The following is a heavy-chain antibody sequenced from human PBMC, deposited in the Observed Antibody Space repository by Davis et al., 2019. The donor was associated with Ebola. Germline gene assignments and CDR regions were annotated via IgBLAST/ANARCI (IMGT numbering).Heavy chain of an antibody. CDR2: INHSGST. CDR3: ARDLRFLGSYYYYYGMDV. CDR1: GGSFSGYY. V-gene: IGHV4-34*01. J-gene: IGHJ6*02. D-gene: IGHD3-3*01. Sequence: SETLSLTCAVYGGSFSGYYWSWIRQPPGKGLEWIGEINHSGSTNYNPSLKSRVTISVDKSKNQFSLKLSSVTAADTAVYYCARDLRFLGSYYYYYGMDVWGQGTTVTVSS.